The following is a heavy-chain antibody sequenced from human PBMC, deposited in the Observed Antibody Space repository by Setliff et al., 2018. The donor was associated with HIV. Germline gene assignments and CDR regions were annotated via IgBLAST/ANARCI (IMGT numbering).Heavy chain of an antibody. Sequence: PTLVNPTETLTLTCTVSGFSLSNTRMGVSWIRQPPGKALEWLAHIFPNDEKSYSASLKSRVTISEDTSKSQVVLTMTNMDPLDTATYFCARYNFRRGYWDYFDYWG. CDR2: IFPNDEK. J-gene: IGHJ4*01. CDR3: ARYNFRRGYWDYFDY. D-gene: IGHD3-3*01. V-gene: IGHV2-26*01. CDR1: GFSLSNTRMG.